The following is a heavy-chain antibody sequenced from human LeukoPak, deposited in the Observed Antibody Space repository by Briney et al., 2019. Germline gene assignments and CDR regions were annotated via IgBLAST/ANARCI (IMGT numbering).Heavy chain of an antibody. J-gene: IGHJ6*02. CDR1: GDTFTFFA. CDR2: MIPIFGTA. V-gene: IGHV1-69*01. CDR3: SLYCSGGSCRQRGYYYGMDV. Sequence: SVKVSCKASGDTFTFFAFSWVRQAPGQGLEWMGGMIPIFGTANYAQNFQGRVTITADESTSTAYMELSSLRSEDTAVYYCSLYCSGGSCRQRGYYYGMDVWGQGTTVTVSS. D-gene: IGHD2-15*01.